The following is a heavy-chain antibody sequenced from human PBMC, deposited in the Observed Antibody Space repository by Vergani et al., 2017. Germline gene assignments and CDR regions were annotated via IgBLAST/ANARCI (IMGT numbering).Heavy chain of an antibody. CDR2: INHSGST. D-gene: IGHD6-13*01. J-gene: IGHJ4*02. Sequence: QVQLQQWGAGLLQPSETLSLTCAVYGGSFSGYYWSWIRQPPGKGLEWIGEINHSGSTNYNPSLKSRVTISVDTSKNQFSLKLSSVTAADTAVYYCARSAAAGILDYWGQGTLVTVSS. V-gene: IGHV4-34*01. CDR3: ARSAAAGILDY. CDR1: GGSFSGYY.